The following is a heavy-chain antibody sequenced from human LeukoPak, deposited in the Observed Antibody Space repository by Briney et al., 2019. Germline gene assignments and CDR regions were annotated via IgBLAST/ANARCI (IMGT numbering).Heavy chain of an antibody. CDR2: MNPNSGNT. D-gene: IGHD3-22*01. V-gene: IGHV1-8*01. J-gene: IGHJ4*02. Sequence: ASVKVSCKASGYTFTSYDINWVRQATGQGLEWMGWMNPNSGNTGYAQKFQGRVTITADESTSTAYMELSSLRSEDTAVYYCARPLGPYDSTGDFDYWGQGTLVTVSS. CDR3: ARPLGPYDSTGDFDY. CDR1: GYTFTSYD.